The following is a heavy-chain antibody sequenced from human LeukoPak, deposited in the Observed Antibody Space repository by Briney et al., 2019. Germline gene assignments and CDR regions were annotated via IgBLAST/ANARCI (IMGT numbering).Heavy chain of an antibody. V-gene: IGHV4-4*07. J-gene: IGHJ6*03. CDR2: IYTSGST. D-gene: IGHD4-17*01. CDR3: ARDGIGDYDLYYYYYMDV. Sequence: SETLSLTCTASGGSISSYYWSWIRQPAGKGLEWIGRIYTSGSTNYNPSLKSRVTISVDKSKNQFSLKLSSVTAADTAVYYCARDGIGDYDLYYYYYMDVWGKGTTVTVSS. CDR1: GGSISSYY.